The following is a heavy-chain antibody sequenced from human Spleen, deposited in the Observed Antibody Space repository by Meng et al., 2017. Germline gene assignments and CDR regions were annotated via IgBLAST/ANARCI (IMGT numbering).Heavy chain of an antibody. CDR1: GGSISSPSYY. CDR2: VYTSGST. D-gene: IGHD1-1*01. V-gene: IGHV4-61*09. Sequence: SETLSLTCTVPGGSISSPSYYWSWIRQPAGKGLEWIGHVYTSGSTTYNPSLKSRVTISLDTYRIQFSLKLTSVTAADTAVYYCARVGTSSNLFGGHYFDSWGQGTLVTVSS. CDR3: ARVGTSSNLFGGHYFDS. J-gene: IGHJ4*02.